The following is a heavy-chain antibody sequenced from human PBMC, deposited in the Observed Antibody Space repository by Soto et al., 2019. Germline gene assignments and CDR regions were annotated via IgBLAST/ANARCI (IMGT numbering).Heavy chain of an antibody. Sequence: SETLSLTCTVSGGSISSYYGSWIRQPPGKGLEWIGYIYYSGSTNYNPSLKSRVTISVDTSKNQFSLKLSSVTAADTAGYYCAMGAGGLEPWGPGTLVTVSS. J-gene: IGHJ5*02. CDR2: IYYSGST. CDR3: AMGAGGLEP. D-gene: IGHD1-26*01. CDR1: GGSISSYY. V-gene: IGHV4-59*01.